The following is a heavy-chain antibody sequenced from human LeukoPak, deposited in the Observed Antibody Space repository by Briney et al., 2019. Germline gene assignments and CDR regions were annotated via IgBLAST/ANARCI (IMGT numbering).Heavy chain of an antibody. CDR1: RYTFTDYY. J-gene: IGHJ5*02. Sequence: ASVKVSCKASRYTFTDYYLHWVRQAHGQGLEWMGWISPNSGGTNYAQKFQGRVTMTRDTSISTAYMELSRLTSDDTAVYYCARGAAAVGGRWFDPWGQGTLVTVSS. V-gene: IGHV1-2*02. CDR3: ARGAAAVGGRWFDP. CDR2: ISPNSGGT. D-gene: IGHD6-13*01.